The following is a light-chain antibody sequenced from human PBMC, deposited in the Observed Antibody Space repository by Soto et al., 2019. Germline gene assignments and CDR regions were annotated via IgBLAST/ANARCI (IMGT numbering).Light chain of an antibody. CDR2: SSN. Sequence: QSVLTQPPSASGTPGQRITITCSGSRSNIGSNTLNWYQQLPGTAPKLLIYSSNQRPSGVPDRFSGSKSGTSASLAISGLQSEDEADYYCAAWDDSLNGVVFGGRTKLTVL. CDR1: RSNIGSNT. CDR3: AAWDDSLNGVV. J-gene: IGLJ2*01. V-gene: IGLV1-44*01.